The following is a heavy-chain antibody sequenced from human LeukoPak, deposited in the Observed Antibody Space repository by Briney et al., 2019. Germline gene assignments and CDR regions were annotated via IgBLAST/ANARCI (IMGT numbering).Heavy chain of an antibody. J-gene: IGHJ3*02. CDR2: INHSGST. CDR1: GGSFSGYY. V-gene: IGHV4-34*01. D-gene: IGHD5-24*01. CDR3: AREGRDGYKDYTFDI. Sequence: KPSETLSLTCAVYGGSFSGYYWSWIRQPPGKGLEWIGEINHSGSTNYNPSLKSRVTISVDTSKNQFSLKLSSVTAADTAVYYCAREGRDGYKDYTFDIWGQGTMVTVSS.